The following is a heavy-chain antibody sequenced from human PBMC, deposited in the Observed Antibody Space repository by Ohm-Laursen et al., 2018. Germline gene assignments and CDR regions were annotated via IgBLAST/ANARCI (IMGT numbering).Heavy chain of an antibody. CDR2: ISTYNSNT. J-gene: IGHJ4*02. D-gene: IGHD3-9*01. V-gene: IGHV1-18*01. CDR3: ARVSRPRYDILTGYYDY. Sequence: SVKVSCKASGYIFTTYAISWVRQAPGQGLEWMGWISTYNSNTNYAQKFQDRATMTTDTSTSTAQMEVRRLRSDDTAVYYCARVSRPRYDILTGYYDYWGQGTLVTVSS. CDR1: GYIFTTYA.